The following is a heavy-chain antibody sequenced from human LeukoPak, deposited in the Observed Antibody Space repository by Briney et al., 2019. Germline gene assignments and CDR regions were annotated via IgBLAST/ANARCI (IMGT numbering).Heavy chain of an antibody. V-gene: IGHV4-39*07. CDR3: ARGGRELSDFDY. CDR1: GGSIGSGGYY. CDR2: IYYSGST. Sequence: PSETLSLTCAVSGGSIGSGGYYWGWIRQPPGKGLEWIGSIYYSGSTYYNPSLKSRVTISVDTSKNQFSLKLSSVTAADTAVYYCARGGRELSDFDYWGQGTLVTVSS. D-gene: IGHD3-16*02. J-gene: IGHJ4*02.